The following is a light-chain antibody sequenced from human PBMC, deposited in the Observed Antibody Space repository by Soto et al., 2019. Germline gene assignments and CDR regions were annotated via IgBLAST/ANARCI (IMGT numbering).Light chain of an antibody. J-gene: IGLJ1*01. Sequence: QSALTQPPSASGSPGQSVTISCTGTSNDVGGHDFVAWHQQHPGKGPRLMIYEGSKRPSGVSNRFSGSKSGNTASLTISGLQAEDEADYYCCSYAGSSTYVFGTGTKLTVL. CDR2: EGS. CDR1: SNDVGGHDF. V-gene: IGLV2-23*01. CDR3: CSYAGSSTYV.